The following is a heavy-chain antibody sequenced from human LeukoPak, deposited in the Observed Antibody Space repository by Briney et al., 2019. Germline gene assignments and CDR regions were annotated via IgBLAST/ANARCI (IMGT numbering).Heavy chain of an antibody. CDR3: AKDGHYDSSGFTLQY. D-gene: IGHD3-22*01. V-gene: IGHV3-23*01. CDR2: ISSSGTNT. CDR1: GFTFSNYA. J-gene: IGHJ1*01. Sequence: GGSLRLSCAASGFTFSNYAITWVRQAPGKGLEWVSTISSSGTNTYYADSVKSRFTISRDNSKNTLYLQMNSLRAEDTAVYYCAKDGHYDSSGFTLQYWGQGTLVTVSS.